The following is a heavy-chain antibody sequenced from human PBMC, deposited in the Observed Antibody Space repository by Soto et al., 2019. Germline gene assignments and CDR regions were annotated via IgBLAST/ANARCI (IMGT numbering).Heavy chain of an antibody. CDR3: AKDMSPMVRGLGGMDV. J-gene: IGHJ6*02. CDR1: GFTFSSYA. Sequence: VGSLRLSCAASGFTFSSYAMSWVRQAPGKGLEWVSAISGSGGSTYYADSVKGRFTISRDNAKNSLYLQMNSLRAEDTALYYCAKDMSPMVRGLGGMDVWGQGTTVTVSS. D-gene: IGHD3-10*01. CDR2: ISGSGGST. V-gene: IGHV3-23*01.